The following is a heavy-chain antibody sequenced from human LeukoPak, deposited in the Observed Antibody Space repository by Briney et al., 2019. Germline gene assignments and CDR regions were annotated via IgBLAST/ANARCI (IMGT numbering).Heavy chain of an antibody. CDR1: GYSFTSYW. J-gene: IGHJ5*02. V-gene: IGHV5-51*01. D-gene: IGHD1-26*01. Sequence: GEPLQISSKGSGYSFTSYWIGWVRQMPGKGLEWMGIIYPGDSDTRYSPSFQGQVTISADKSISTAYLQWSSLKASDTAMYYCASGTGSYSNWFDPWGQGTLVTVSS. CDR3: ASGTGSYSNWFDP. CDR2: IYPGDSDT.